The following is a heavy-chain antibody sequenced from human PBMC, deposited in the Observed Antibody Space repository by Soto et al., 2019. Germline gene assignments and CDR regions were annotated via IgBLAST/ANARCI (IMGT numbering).Heavy chain of an antibody. CDR2: ISYDGSNK. CDR3: AKDGGSGSYSPYYYYGMDV. J-gene: IGHJ6*02. Sequence: SLRLSCAASGFTFSSYGMHWVRQAPGKGLEWVAVISYDGSNKYYADSVKGRFTISRDNSKNTLYLQMNSLRAEDTAVYYCAKDGGSGSYSPYYYYGMDVWGQGTTVTVSS. V-gene: IGHV3-30*18. D-gene: IGHD3-10*01. CDR1: GFTFSSYG.